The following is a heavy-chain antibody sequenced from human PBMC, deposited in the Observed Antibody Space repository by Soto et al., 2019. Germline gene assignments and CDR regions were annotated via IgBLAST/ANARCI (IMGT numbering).Heavy chain of an antibody. CDR3: ARTSKFDC. D-gene: IGHD6-6*01. V-gene: IGHV4-34*01. CDR1: CGSFRGYY. Sequence: QVQLQQWGAGLLKPSETLSLTCAVYCGSFRGYYWSWIRQPPGKGLEWIGEINHSGRTNYNPSLKRRATTAVDTSKNRCSLKLTSVTAADTAVSYCARTSKFDCWGQGTLVTVSS. CDR2: INHSGRT. J-gene: IGHJ4*02.